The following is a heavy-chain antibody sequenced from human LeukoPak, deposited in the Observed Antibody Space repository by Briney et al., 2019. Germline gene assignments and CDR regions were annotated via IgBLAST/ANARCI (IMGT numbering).Heavy chain of an antibody. Sequence: SETLSLTCAVYGGSFSGYYWSWIRQPPGKGLEWIGEINHSGGTNYNPSLKSRVTISVDTSKNQFSLKLSSVTAADTAVYYCARGIPGNCSGGSCYSGYYYFDYWGQGTLVTVSS. V-gene: IGHV4-34*01. CDR3: ARGIPGNCSGGSCYSGYYYFDY. J-gene: IGHJ4*02. CDR2: INHSGGT. D-gene: IGHD2-15*01. CDR1: GGSFSGYY.